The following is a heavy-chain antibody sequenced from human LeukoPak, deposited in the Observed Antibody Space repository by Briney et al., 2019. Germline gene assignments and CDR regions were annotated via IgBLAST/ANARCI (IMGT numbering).Heavy chain of an antibody. CDR2: IYYSGST. Sequence: SETLSLTCTVSGGSMSSYFWSWIRQPPGKGLKWIGYIYYSGSTNKNPSLKSRVTMSVESANNQFSLKLNSVTAADTAVYYCARGYSTGSKRFSLYYYMDVWGKGTTVSVSS. CDR1: GGSMSSYF. V-gene: IGHV4-59*01. J-gene: IGHJ6*03. D-gene: IGHD6-19*01. CDR3: ARGYSTGSKRFSLYYYMDV.